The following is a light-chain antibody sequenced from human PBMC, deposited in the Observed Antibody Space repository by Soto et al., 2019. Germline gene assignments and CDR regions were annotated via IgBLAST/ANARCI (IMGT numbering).Light chain of an antibody. J-gene: IGKJ1*01. Sequence: DIVMTQSPDSLAVSLGERATISCKSSQSVFKGSNNKDCLAWYQQKPGKAPNLVISDVSSLERGVPSRFSGSGSGTEFTLTISGLQPDDFATYYCQQYKDSVWTFGQGTKGDIK. V-gene: IGKV4-1*01. CDR3: QQYKDSVWT. CDR2: DVS. CDR1: QSVFKGSNNKDC.